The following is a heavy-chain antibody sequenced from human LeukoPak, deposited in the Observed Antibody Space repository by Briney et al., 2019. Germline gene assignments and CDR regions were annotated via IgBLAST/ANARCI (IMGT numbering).Heavy chain of an antibody. J-gene: IGHJ6*03. CDR1: GYTFTSYA. Sequence: ASVKVSCKASGYTFTSYAMHWVRQAPGQRLEWMGWINAGNGNTKYSQEFQGRVTITRDTSIDTAYMQLSRLRSDDTAVYYCAKDRYGDYEAPFHYYMDAWGRGTTVTVSS. CDR3: AKDRYGDYEAPFHYYMDA. V-gene: IGHV1-3*01. CDR2: INAGNGNT. D-gene: IGHD5-12*01.